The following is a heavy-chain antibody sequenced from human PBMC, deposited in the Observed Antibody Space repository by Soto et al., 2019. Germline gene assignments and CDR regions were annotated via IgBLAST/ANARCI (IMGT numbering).Heavy chain of an antibody. CDR3: ARTVAGYFDY. CDR2: ISTYNGNT. V-gene: IGHV1-18*01. CDR1: GYTFTSSG. J-gene: IGHJ4*02. D-gene: IGHD6-19*01. Sequence: SVKVSCKASGYTFTSSGISWVRQAPGQGPEWMGWISTYNGNTNYAQNLQGRVTMTTDTSTSTAYMELRGLRSDDTAVYYCARTVAGYFDYWGQGTLVTVS.